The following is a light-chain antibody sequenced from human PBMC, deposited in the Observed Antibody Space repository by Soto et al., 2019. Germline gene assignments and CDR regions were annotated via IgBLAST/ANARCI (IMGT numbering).Light chain of an antibody. Sequence: EIVLTQSPATLSLSPGERATLSCRASQSVSSYLAWYQQKPGQAPRRLIYDASNRATGIPARFSGSGSGTDFTLTISSLEPEDFAVYYCQQRSKWPITFGQGTRLEIK. J-gene: IGKJ5*01. CDR1: QSVSSY. CDR3: QQRSKWPIT. CDR2: DAS. V-gene: IGKV3-11*01.